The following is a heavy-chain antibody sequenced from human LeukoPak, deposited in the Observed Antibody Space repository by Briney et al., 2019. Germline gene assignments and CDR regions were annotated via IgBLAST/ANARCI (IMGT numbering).Heavy chain of an antibody. CDR1: GFTFSSYW. D-gene: IGHD3-10*01. Sequence: PGGSLRLSCAASGFTFSSYWMSWVRQAPGKGLEWVANIKQDGSEKYYVDSVKGRFTISRDNAKNSPYLQMNSLRAEDTAVYYCAKDRMKLWFGELLDHDAFDIWGQGTMVTVSS. CDR2: IKQDGSEK. CDR3: AKDRMKLWFGELLDHDAFDI. J-gene: IGHJ3*02. V-gene: IGHV3-7*01.